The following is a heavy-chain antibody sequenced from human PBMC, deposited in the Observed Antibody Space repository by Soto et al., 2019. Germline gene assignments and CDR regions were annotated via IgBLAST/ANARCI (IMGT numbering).Heavy chain of an antibody. CDR3: ARATYYDILTRTGGHFDY. CDR1: GYTFTSYG. V-gene: IGHV1-18*01. J-gene: IGHJ4*02. Sequence: QVQLVQSGAEVKKPGASVKVSCKASGYTFTSYGISWVRQAPGQGLEWMGWISAYNGNTNYAQKLQGRVTMTTDTSTRTAYMELRSLRSDDTAVYYCARATYYDILTRTGGHFDYWGQGTLVTVSS. CDR2: ISAYNGNT. D-gene: IGHD3-9*01.